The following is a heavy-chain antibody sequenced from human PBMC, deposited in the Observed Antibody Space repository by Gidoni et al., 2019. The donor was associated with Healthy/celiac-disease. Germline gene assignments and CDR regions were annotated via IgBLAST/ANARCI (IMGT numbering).Heavy chain of an antibody. D-gene: IGHD2-15*01. CDR2: INHSGSP. CDR3: SRARNCSGGSCYSRVLAPIQKGYYFDY. J-gene: IGHJ4*02. Sequence: QVQLQQWGAGLLKHEETLSLTGAVDGGSFSGYYWSWIRQHQGKGLEWMGEINHSGSPTYTPSLKSRVTISVATSKNQFSLKLSSVTAADTAVYYCSRARNCSGGSCYSRVLAPIQKGYYFDYWGQGTLVTVSS. V-gene: IGHV4-34*01. CDR1: GGSFSGYY.